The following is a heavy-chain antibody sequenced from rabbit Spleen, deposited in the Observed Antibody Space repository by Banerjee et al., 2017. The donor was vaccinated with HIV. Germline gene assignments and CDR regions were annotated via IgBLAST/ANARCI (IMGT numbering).Heavy chain of an antibody. Sequence: QSLEESGGDLVKPGASLTLTCTASGFSFSSSDHMCWVRQAPGKGLEWIACIAGSSSGFTYFASWAKDRFTISKTSSTTVTLQMTSLTAADTATYFCARDTSSSFSSYGMDLWGPGTLVTVS. J-gene: IGHJ6*01. CDR2: IAGSSSGFT. CDR3: ARDTSSSFSSYGMDL. V-gene: IGHV1S40*01. CDR1: GFSFSSSDH. D-gene: IGHD1-1*01.